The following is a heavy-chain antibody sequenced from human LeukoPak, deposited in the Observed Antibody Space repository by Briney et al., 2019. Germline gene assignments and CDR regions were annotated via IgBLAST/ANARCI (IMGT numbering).Heavy chain of an antibody. V-gene: IGHV1-46*01. J-gene: IGHJ4*02. CDR3: ARSLWERQTFGY. Sequence: ASVKVSCKASGYTFTSYYMHWVRQAPGQGLEWMGIINPSGGSTSYAQKFQGRVTMTRDTSTSTVDMELSSLRSEDTAVYYCARSLWERQTFGYWGQGTLVTVSS. CDR1: GYTFTSYY. D-gene: IGHD1-26*01. CDR2: INPSGGST.